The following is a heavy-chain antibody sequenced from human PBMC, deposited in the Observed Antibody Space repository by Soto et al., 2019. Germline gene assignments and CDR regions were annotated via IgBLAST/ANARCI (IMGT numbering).Heavy chain of an antibody. CDR1: GFTFSTYS. CDR2: ISSSSTI. J-gene: IGHJ4*02. Sequence: QPGGSLRLSCAASGFTFSTYSMNWVRQAPGKGLEWVSYISSSSTIYYADSVKGRFTISRDNAENSLYLQMNSLRDEDTAVYYCARFLSPVADYWGQGTLVTVSS. D-gene: IGHD6-19*01. CDR3: ARFLSPVADY. V-gene: IGHV3-48*02.